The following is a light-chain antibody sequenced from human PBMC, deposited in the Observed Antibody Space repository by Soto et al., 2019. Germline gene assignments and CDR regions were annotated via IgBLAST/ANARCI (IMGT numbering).Light chain of an antibody. CDR2: GAS. J-gene: IGKJ1*01. CDR1: QSVSSN. Sequence: DRMLTQSQATLSVSPGERATLSCRASQSVSSNLAWYQQKPGQAPRLLIYGASTRATGIPARFSGSGSGTEFTLTISSLQSEDFAVYYCQQYNNWPRTFGQGTKVDIK. V-gene: IGKV3-15*01. CDR3: QQYNNWPRT.